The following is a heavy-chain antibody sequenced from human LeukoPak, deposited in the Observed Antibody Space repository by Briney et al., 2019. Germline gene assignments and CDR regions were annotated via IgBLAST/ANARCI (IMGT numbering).Heavy chain of an antibody. J-gene: IGHJ4*02. CDR1: GFTFDDYG. CDR2: INWNGGST. V-gene: IGHV3-20*04. Sequence: GGSLRLSCAASGFTFDDYGMSWVRQAPGKGLEWVSGINWNGGSTGYADSVEGRFTISRDNAKNSLYLQMNSLRAEDTAVYYCARDFGLLWFGELLSRGYYFDYWGQGTLVTVSS. D-gene: IGHD3-10*01. CDR3: ARDFGLLWFGELLSRGYYFDY.